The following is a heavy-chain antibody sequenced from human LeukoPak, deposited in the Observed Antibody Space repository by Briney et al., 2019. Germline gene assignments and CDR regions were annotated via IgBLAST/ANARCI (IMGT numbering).Heavy chain of an antibody. CDR1: GYTFTSYD. J-gene: IGHJ4*02. V-gene: IGHV1-8*01. Sequence: ASVKVSCKASGYTFTSYDINWVRQATGQGLEWMGWMNPNSGNTGYAQKFQGRVTMTRNTSISTAYMELSSLRSEDTAVYYCARGRAGTLDFDYWGQGTLVAVSS. CDR2: MNPNSGNT. D-gene: IGHD1-1*01. CDR3: ARGRAGTLDFDY.